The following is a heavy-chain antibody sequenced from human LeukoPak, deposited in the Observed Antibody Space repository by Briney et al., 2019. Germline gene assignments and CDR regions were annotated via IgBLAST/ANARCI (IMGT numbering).Heavy chain of an antibody. J-gene: IGHJ3*02. V-gene: IGHV4-39*01. CDR3: ARRSIVVVPAALLQSAFDI. CDR2: IYYSGST. Sequence: SETLSLTCTVSGGSISSSSYYWGWIRQPPGKGLEWIGSIYYSGSTYYNPSLKSRVTISVDTSKNQFSLKLSSVTAADTAVYYCARRSIVVVPAALLQSAFDIWGQGTMVTVSS. D-gene: IGHD2-2*01. CDR1: GGSISSSSYY.